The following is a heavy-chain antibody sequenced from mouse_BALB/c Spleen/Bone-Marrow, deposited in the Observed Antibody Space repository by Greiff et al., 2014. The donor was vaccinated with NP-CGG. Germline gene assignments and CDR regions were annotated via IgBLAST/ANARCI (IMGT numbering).Heavy chain of an antibody. J-gene: IGHJ2*01. Sequence: QVQLKQSGAELVKPGASVKLSCKASGYTFTSYYMYWVKQRPGQGLEWIGEINPSNGGTNFNEKFKSKATLTVDKSSSTAYMQLSSLTSEDSAVYYCTRYGNCYFDYWGQGTTLTVSS. D-gene: IGHD2-1*01. CDR3: TRYGNCYFDY. CDR1: GYTFTSYY. CDR2: INPSNGGT. V-gene: IGHV1S81*02.